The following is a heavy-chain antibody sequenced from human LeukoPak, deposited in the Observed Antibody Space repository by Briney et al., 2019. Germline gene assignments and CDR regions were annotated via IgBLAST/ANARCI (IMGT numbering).Heavy chain of an antibody. CDR2: IIPILGIA. J-gene: IGHJ1*01. V-gene: IGHV1-69*04. CDR1: GGTFSSYA. Sequence: ASVRVSCKASGGTFSSYAISWVRQAPGQGLEWMGRIIPILGIANYAQKFQGRVTITADKSTSTAYLQWSSLKASDTAIYYCAKMTGYCHNTSCRTAEYFQNWGQGTLVTVSS. CDR3: AKMTGYCHNTSCRTAEYFQN. D-gene: IGHD2-2*01.